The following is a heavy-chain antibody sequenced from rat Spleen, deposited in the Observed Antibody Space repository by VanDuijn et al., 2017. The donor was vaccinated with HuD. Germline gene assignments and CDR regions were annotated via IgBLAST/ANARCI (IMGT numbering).Heavy chain of an antibody. Sequence: EVQLVESGGGRVQPGRSLRLSCVASGITFNNYWMTWIRQAPGKGLEWVASISNIDDTYYSDSVKGRFSVSRDNAKSTLYLQMDSLRSEDTATYYCTTLWYWGQVVMVTVSS. CDR1: GITFNNYW. CDR2: ISNIDDT. V-gene: IGHV5-31*01. CDR3: TTLWY. D-gene: IGHD3-2*01. J-gene: IGHJ2*01.